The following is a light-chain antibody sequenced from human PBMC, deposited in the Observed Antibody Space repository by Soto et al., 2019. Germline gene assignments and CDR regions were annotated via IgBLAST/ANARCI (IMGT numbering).Light chain of an antibody. CDR3: AAWDDSLNGSV. J-gene: IGLJ1*01. V-gene: IGLV1-44*01. CDR2: SHN. CDR1: SSNIGSNT. Sequence: QSVLTQPPSASGTPGQRVTISCSGSSSNIGSNTVNWYQQLPGTAPKLLIYSHNQRPSGVPDRFSGSQSGTSASLAISGLQSEDEADYYCAAWDDSLNGSVFGTGTKVTVL.